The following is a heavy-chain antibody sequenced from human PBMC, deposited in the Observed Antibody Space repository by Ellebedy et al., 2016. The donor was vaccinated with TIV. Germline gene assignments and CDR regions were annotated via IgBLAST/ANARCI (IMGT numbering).Heavy chain of an antibody. CDR1: GFTFSNYW. Sequence: GESLKISXAASGFTFSNYWMHWVRQAPGRGLEWVANIKQDESEIYYVDSVKGRFTISRDNAKNSLYLQMNSLRAEDTAVYYCVRDKIVGATIFDYWGQGTLVTVSS. CDR3: VRDKIVGATIFDY. CDR2: IKQDESEI. J-gene: IGHJ4*02. D-gene: IGHD1-26*01. V-gene: IGHV3-7*01.